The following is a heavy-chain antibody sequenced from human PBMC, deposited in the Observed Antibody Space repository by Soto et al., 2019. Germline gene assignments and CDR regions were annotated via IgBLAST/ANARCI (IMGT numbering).Heavy chain of an antibody. CDR1: GFISNRDA. CDR2: INDRGDTT. CDR3: AKDKPGPTSFDY. V-gene: IGHV3-23*01. D-gene: IGHD1-1*01. J-gene: IGHJ4*02. Sequence: GGSLRLSCAASGFISNRDALSWVRQAPGKGLEWVAAINDRGDTTHYADSVKGRFTISRDTSKNTLYLQMNTLRAEDTAVYYCAKDKPGPTSFDYWGRGTLVTVSS.